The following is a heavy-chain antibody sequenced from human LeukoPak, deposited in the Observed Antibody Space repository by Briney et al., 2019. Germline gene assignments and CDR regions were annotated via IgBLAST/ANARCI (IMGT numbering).Heavy chain of an antibody. CDR3: ARVLAVAGPFDY. CDR2: ISAYNGNT. V-gene: IGHV1-18*01. CDR1: GYTFTSYG. J-gene: IGHJ4*02. Sequence: ASVKVSCKVSGYTFTSYGISWVRQAPGQGLEWMGWISAYNGNTNYAQKLQGRVTMTTDTSTSTAYMELRSLRSDDTAVYYCARVLAVAGPFDYWGQGTLVTVSS. D-gene: IGHD6-19*01.